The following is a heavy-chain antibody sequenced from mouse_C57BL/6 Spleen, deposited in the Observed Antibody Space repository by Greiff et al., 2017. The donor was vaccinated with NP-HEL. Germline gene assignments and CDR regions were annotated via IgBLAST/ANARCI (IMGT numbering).Heavy chain of an antibody. V-gene: IGHV3-6*01. CDR3: ARGGIYYESTGYFDV. CDR2: ISYDGSN. Sequence: DVQLQESGPGLVKPSQSLSLTCSVTGYSITSGYYWNWIRQFPGNKLEWMGYISYDGSNNYNPSLKNRISITRDTSKNQFFLKLNSVTTEDTATYYGARGGIYYESTGYFDVWGKGTTVTVSS. J-gene: IGHJ1*03. CDR1: GYSITSGYY. D-gene: IGHD2-4*01.